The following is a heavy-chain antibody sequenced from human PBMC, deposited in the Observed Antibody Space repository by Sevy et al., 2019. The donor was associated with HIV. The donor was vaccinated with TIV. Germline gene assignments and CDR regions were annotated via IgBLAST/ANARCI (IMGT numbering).Heavy chain of an antibody. D-gene: IGHD1-7*01. V-gene: IGHV3-7*01. CDR3: ASQLELTYFDY. CDR2: IKQDGSEK. J-gene: IGHJ4*02. Sequence: GGSLRLSCAASGFTFSSYWMSWVRQAPGKGLEWVANIKQDGSEKYHVDSVKGRFTISRDNAKNSLYLQMNSLRAEDTAVYYCASQLELTYFDYWGQGTLVTVSS. CDR1: GFTFSSYW.